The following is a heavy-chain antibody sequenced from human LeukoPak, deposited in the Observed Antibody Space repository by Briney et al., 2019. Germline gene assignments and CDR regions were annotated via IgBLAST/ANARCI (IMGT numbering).Heavy chain of an antibody. CDR2: IYPGDSDT. V-gene: IGHV5-51*01. CDR1: GYSFTSYW. Sequence: GESLKISCKGSGYSFTSYWIGCVRQMPGKGLEWMGIIYPGDSDTRYSPSFQGQVTISAAKSISTPYLQWSSLKASDTAMYYCASPPGYCGSTSCPLWGQGTLVTVSS. J-gene: IGHJ4*02. CDR3: ASPPGYCGSTSCPL. D-gene: IGHD2-2*01.